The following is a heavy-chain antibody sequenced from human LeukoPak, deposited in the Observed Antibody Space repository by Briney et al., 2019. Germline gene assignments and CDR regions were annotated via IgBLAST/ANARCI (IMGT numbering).Heavy chain of an antibody. CDR1: GFTFSSYG. V-gene: IGHV3-7*01. Sequence: PGGSLRLSCAASGFTFSSYGMHWVRQAPGKGLEWLANIRQDGSEKYYVDSVKGRFTISRDNARNSLFLQMNSLRAEDTAVYYCVSHGPFWGQGTLVTVSS. J-gene: IGHJ4*02. CDR3: VSHGPF. CDR2: IRQDGSEK.